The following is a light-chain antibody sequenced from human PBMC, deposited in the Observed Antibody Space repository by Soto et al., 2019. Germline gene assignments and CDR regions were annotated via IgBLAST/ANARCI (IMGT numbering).Light chain of an antibody. J-gene: IGKJ1*01. CDR1: QSVSSL. CDR3: QHYNNWPT. CDR2: GAS. V-gene: IGKV3-15*01. Sequence: EIVMTQSPVTLSVSPGERATLSCRASQSVSSLLALYQQKPRQAPRLLIYGASTRATNIPARFSGSGSGTDFTLTISSLQSEDFAFYYCQHYNNWPTFGQGTKVDI.